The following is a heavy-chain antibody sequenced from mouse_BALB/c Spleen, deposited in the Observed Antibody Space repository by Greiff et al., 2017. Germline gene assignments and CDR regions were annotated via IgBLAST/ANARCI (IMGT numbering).Heavy chain of an antibody. D-gene: IGHD1-1*01. Sequence: EVQLQESGPELVKPGASVKISCKASGYSFTGYYMTWVKQSPVKSLEWIGRINPYNGATSYNQNFKDKASLTVDKSASTAYMELHSLTSEDSAVYYCARGDYYGSYAMDYWGQGTSVTVSS. CDR3: ARGDYYGSYAMDY. CDR1: GYSFTGYY. V-gene: IGHV1-42*01. J-gene: IGHJ4*01. CDR2: INPYNGAT.